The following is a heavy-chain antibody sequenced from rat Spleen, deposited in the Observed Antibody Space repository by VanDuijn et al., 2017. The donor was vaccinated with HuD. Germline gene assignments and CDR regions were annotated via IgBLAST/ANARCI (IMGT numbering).Heavy chain of an antibody. CDR2: ISSGGST. CDR3: TRSLYSIPLLDH. J-gene: IGHJ2*01. D-gene: IGHD1-2*01. CDR1: GFSLTSNG. Sequence: QVQVKESGPGLVQPSQTLSLTCTVSGFSLTSNGVSWVRQTPGKGLEWIAAISSGGSTYYNSALKSRLSISRDTSKNQDFLKMGSLQSDDTAIYYCTRSLYSIPLLDHWGQGVMVTVSS. V-gene: IGHV2S12*01.